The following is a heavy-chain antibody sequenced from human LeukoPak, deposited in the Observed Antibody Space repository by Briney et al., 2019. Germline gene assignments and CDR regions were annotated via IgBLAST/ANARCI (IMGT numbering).Heavy chain of an antibody. CDR1: GFTFTNSW. D-gene: IGHD6-13*01. V-gene: IGHV3-7*01. Sequence: PGGSLRLSCAASGFTFTNSWMAWVRQAPGKGLEWVANIKQDGSTKHYADSLKGRFTISRDNPKNSLYLQMNSLRSDDTAVYYCARDNFIAAAGTNFDYWGQGTLVTVSS. CDR3: ARDNFIAAAGTNFDY. J-gene: IGHJ4*02. CDR2: IKQDGSTK.